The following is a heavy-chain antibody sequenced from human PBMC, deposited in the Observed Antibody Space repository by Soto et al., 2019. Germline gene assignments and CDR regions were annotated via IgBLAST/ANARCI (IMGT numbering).Heavy chain of an antibody. CDR1: GYTLTSYA. Sequence: ASVKVSCNASGYTLTSYAMHWVRQAPGQRLEWMGWINAGNGNTKYSQKFQGRVTITRDTSASTAYMELSSLRSEDTAVYYCASSDLARGVILVDYWGQGTLVTVSS. CDR3: ASSDLARGVILVDY. D-gene: IGHD3-10*01. CDR2: INAGNGNT. V-gene: IGHV1-3*01. J-gene: IGHJ4*02.